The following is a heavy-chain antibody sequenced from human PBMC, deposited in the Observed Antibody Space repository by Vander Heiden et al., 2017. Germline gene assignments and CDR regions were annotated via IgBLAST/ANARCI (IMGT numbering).Heavy chain of an antibody. CDR3: VRNPAVGARRD. CDR2: ISGSGGST. Sequence: EVQLLESGGGLVQPGGSLRLSCAASGFTFSRYAMRWSRQGPGKWLEWVSAISGSGGSTYYADSVKGRFTISRDNSKNTLYLQMNSLRAEDTAVYYCVRNPAVGARRDWGQGTLVTVSS. V-gene: IGHV3-23*01. D-gene: IGHD1-26*01. CDR1: GFTFSRYA. J-gene: IGHJ4*02.